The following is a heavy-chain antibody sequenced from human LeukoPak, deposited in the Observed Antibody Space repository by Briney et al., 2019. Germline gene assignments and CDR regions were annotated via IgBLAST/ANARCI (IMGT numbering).Heavy chain of an antibody. Sequence: SVKVSCKASGGTFSSYAISWVRQAPGQGLEWPGGIIPVFGTANYAQKFHGRVTITAAESTTTAYMELSSLRFEDTAVYYCARAGGGCVRPSCYRDYYAMDVWGQGTTVTVSS. J-gene: IGHJ6*02. CDR1: GGTFSSYA. D-gene: IGHD3-10*01. V-gene: IGHV1-69*13. CDR2: IIPVFGTA. CDR3: ARAGGGCVRPSCYRDYYAMDV.